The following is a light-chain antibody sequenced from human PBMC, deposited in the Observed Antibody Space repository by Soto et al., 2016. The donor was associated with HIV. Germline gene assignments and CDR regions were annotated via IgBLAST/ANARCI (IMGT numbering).Light chain of an antibody. J-gene: IGKJ1*01. V-gene: IGKV1-39*01. Sequence: DIQMTQSPSSLSASVGDRVTITCRASQNINTYINWFQQKPGKAPNLLISATSTLQSGVPSRFSGSGSGTDFTLTITSLQPEDIATFYCQQSYSTPTFGRGTKVEIK. CDR2: ATS. CDR1: QNINTY. CDR3: QQSYSTPT.